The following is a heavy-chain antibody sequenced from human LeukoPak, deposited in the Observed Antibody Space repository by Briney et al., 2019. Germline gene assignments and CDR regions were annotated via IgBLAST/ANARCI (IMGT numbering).Heavy chain of an antibody. CDR3: ARDMGIAAAFDI. Sequence: PGGSLRLSCAASGFTFSSYEMNWVRQAPGKGLEWVSYISRSGSTIYYADSVKGRFTISRDNAKNSLYLQMNSLRAEDTAVYYCARDMGIAAAFDIWGQGTMVTVSS. J-gene: IGHJ3*02. CDR1: GFTFSSYE. V-gene: IGHV3-48*03. CDR2: ISRSGSTI. D-gene: IGHD6-13*01.